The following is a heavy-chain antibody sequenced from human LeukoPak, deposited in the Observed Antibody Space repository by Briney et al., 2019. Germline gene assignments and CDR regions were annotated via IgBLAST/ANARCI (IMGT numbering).Heavy chain of an antibody. D-gene: IGHD5-12*01. J-gene: IGHJ3*01. CDR2: VNPGDSDT. Sequence: GDSLKISCKGSGYRFTNYWIGWVRQMPGKGLEWMGIVNPGDSDTRYSPSFQGQVTISADTSITTAYLQWSSLKASDNGMCYCARRGDDSSLVAFDVWGQGTMVTASS. V-gene: IGHV5-51*01. CDR1: GYRFTNYW. CDR3: ARRGDDSSLVAFDV.